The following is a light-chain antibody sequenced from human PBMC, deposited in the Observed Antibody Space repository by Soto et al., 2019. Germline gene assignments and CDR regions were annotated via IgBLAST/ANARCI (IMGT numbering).Light chain of an antibody. Sequence: EIVLTQSPATLSLSPWERATLSCRASQSVSSYLAWYQQKPGQAPRLLIYDASNRATGIPARLSGSGSGTDFTLTISSLEPEDFAVYYCQQRSNWPLFGQGTRLEIK. CDR1: QSVSSY. J-gene: IGKJ5*01. CDR3: QQRSNWPL. V-gene: IGKV3-11*01. CDR2: DAS.